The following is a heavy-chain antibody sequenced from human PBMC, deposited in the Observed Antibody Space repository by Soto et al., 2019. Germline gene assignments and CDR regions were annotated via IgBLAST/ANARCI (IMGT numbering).Heavy chain of an antibody. D-gene: IGHD2-8*01. V-gene: IGHV1-46*01. Sequence: ASVKVSCKASGYTFTYYHVHWVRQASGQGLEWMGIINPYGGDTTSAQKFQGRVTMTRYTSTSTVYMELSSLRSEDTALYYCARAAYASGVLFYLDYWGQGPLVTVSS. CDR1: GYTFTYYH. J-gene: IGHJ4*02. CDR3: ARAAYASGVLFYLDY. CDR2: INPYGGDT.